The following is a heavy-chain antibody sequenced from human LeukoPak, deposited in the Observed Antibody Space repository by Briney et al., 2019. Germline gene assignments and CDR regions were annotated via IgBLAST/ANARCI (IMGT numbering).Heavy chain of an antibody. CDR3: ARDILTGYYDYGMDV. D-gene: IGHD3-9*01. V-gene: IGHV3-21*01. Sequence: GGSLRLSCAASGFTFSSYSMNWVRQAPGKGLEWVSSISSSSYIYYADSVKGRFTISRDNAKNSLYLQMNSLRAEDTAVYYCARDILTGYYDYGMDVWGQGTTVTVSS. CDR2: ISSSSYI. J-gene: IGHJ6*02. CDR1: GFTFSSYS.